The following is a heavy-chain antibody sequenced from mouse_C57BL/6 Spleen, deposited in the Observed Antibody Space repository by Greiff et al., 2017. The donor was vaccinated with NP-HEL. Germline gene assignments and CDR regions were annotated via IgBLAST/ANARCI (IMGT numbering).Heavy chain of an antibody. V-gene: IGHV1-76*01. Sequence: QVQLQQSGAELVRPGASVKLSCKASGYTFTDYYINWVKQRPGQGLEWIARIYPGSGNTYYNEKFKGKATLTAEKSSSTAYMQLSSLTSEDSAVYFCARREAYYGNFHYYAMDYWGQGTSVTVSS. CDR1: GYTFTDYY. D-gene: IGHD2-10*01. J-gene: IGHJ4*01. CDR2: IYPGSGNT. CDR3: ARREAYYGNFHYYAMDY.